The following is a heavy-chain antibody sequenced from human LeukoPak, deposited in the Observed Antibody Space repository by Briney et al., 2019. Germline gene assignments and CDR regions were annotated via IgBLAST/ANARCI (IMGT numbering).Heavy chain of an antibody. CDR1: GGSISSYY. Sequence: SETLSLTCTVSGGSISSYYWSWIRQPPGKGLEWFGYIYYSGSTNYNPSLKSRVTISVDTSKNQFSLKLSSVTAADTAVYYCASHYDILTGYYNVWGQGTLVTVSS. V-gene: IGHV4-59*01. J-gene: IGHJ4*02. D-gene: IGHD3-9*01. CDR2: IYYSGST. CDR3: ASHYDILTGYYNV.